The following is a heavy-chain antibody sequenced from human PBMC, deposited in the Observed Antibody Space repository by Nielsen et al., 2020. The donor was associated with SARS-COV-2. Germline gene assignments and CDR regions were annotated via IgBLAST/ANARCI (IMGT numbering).Heavy chain of an antibody. CDR1: GGSFSGYY. Sequence: SETLSLKCAVYGGSFSGYYWRWIRQPPGKGLEWIGEINHSGSTNYNPYLKSRVTISVDTSKNQFSLKLSSVTAADTAVYYCASGLLVSGFDPWGQGTLVTVSS. D-gene: IGHD2-21*01. CDR3: ASGLLVSGFDP. V-gene: IGHV4-34*01. CDR2: INHSGST. J-gene: IGHJ5*02.